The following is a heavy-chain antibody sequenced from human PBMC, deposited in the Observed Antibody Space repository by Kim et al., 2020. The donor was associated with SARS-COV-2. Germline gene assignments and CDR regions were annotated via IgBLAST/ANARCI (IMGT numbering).Heavy chain of an antibody. CDR3: ARAGFCSGGSCYYNYFDY. CDR2: VYYTGST. J-gene: IGHJ4*02. Sequence: SETLSLTCTVSGGSVSSGDYYWNWIRQPPGKGLEWIAYVYYTGSTNYSPSLKSRVTISIDTSKNQFSLKLNSVTAADTAVYYCARAGFCSGGSCYYNYFDYWGLGTLVTVSS. D-gene: IGHD2-15*01. V-gene: IGHV4-61*08. CDR1: GGSVSSGDYY.